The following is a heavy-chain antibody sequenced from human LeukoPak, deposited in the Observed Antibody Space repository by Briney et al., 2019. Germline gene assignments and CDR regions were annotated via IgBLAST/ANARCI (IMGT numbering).Heavy chain of an antibody. D-gene: IGHD4/OR15-4a*01. CDR1: GFTFTNYW. Sequence: GGSLRLSCAASGFTFTNYWMSWVRQPPGKGLEWVANIRHDESEIYYVDSVKGRFTISRDNAKNSLDLQMNSLRAEDTAVYYCARDTLGEGEDANYAVYYFDYWGQGTPVTVSS. CDR3: ARDTLGEGEDANYAVYYFDY. CDR2: IRHDESEI. V-gene: IGHV3-7*01. J-gene: IGHJ4*02.